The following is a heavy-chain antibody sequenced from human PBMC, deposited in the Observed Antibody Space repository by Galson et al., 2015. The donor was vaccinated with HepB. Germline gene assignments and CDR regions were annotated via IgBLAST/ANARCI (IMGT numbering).Heavy chain of an antibody. V-gene: IGHV5-51*03. J-gene: IGHJ4*02. D-gene: IGHD4-17*01. CDR1: GYSFTSYW. Sequence: QSGAEVKKPGESLKISCKGSGYSFTSYWIGWVRQMPGKGLEWMGIIYPGDSDTRYSPSFQGQVTISVDKSISTAYLQWSSLKASDTAIYYCARGNTYGDYGETTPRTRDSWGQGTLVTVSS. CDR3: ARGNTYGDYGETTPRTRDS. CDR2: IYPGDSDT.